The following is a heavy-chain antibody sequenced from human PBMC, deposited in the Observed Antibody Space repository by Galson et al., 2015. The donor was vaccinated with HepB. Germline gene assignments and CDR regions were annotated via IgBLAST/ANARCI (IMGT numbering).Heavy chain of an antibody. Sequence: SVKVSCKASGYTFTGYYMHWVRQAPGQGLEWMGRINPNSGGTNYAQKFQGRVTMTRDTSISTAYMELSRLRSDDTAVYYCARLYYYDSSGSALDYWGQGTLVTVSS. J-gene: IGHJ4*02. CDR2: INPNSGGT. V-gene: IGHV1-2*06. CDR3: ARLYYYDSSGSALDY. CDR1: GYTFTGYY. D-gene: IGHD3-22*01.